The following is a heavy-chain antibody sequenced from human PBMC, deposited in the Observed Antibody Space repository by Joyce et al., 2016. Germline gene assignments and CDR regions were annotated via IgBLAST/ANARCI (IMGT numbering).Heavy chain of an antibody. D-gene: IGHD3-9*01. CDR3: ARESYDVLAGYYPNFDY. J-gene: IGHJ4*02. V-gene: IGHV3-33*01. CDR2: IWYDGGKK. CDR1: GFNFKNYA. Sequence: QVQLVESGGGGVQPGRTLRLSCAASGFNFKNYAMHWVRQARGKGVEWVSFIWYDGGKKYYADAGKGRFTISRDNSKNTLYLQLDSLRAEDTAVYYCARESYDVLAGYYPNFDYWGRGTLVTVSS.